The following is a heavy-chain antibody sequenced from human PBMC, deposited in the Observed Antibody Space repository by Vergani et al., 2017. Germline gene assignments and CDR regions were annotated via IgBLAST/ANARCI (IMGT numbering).Heavy chain of an antibody. CDR1: GGSFSGYY. CDR3: AGEYSSRKGYYYYYMDV. D-gene: IGHD3-22*01. V-gene: IGHV4-34*01. Sequence: QVQLQQWGAGLLKPSETLSLTCAVYGGSFSGYYWSWIRQPPGKGLEWIGEINHSGSTNYNPSLKSRVTLSVDTSKNLFSLKLSSVTAADTAVYYCAGEYSSRKGYYYYYMDVWGKGTTVTVSS. J-gene: IGHJ6*03. CDR2: INHSGST.